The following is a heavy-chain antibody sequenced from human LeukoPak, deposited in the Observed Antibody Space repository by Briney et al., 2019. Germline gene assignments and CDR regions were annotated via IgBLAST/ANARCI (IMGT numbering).Heavy chain of an antibody. J-gene: IGHJ4*02. CDR1: GGSFSGYY. V-gene: IGHV4-34*01. CDR3: ARLLLYYYDSSGYFPRGYFDY. CDR2: INHSGST. Sequence: SETLSLTCAVYGGSFSGYYWSWIRQPPGKGLEWIGEINHSGSTNYNPSLKSRVTISVDTSKNQFSLKLSSVTAADTAVYYCARLLLYYYDSSGYFPRGYFDYWGQGTLVTVSS. D-gene: IGHD3-22*01.